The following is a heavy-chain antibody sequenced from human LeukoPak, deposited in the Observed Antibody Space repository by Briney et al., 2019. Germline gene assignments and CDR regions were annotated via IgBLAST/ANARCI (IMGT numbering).Heavy chain of an antibody. D-gene: IGHD3-10*01. CDR3: AEGEVRFDI. J-gene: IGHJ3*02. V-gene: IGHV4-38-2*01. Sequence: SETLSLTCGVSGYSISNCYYWGWIRQPPGKGLEWIGSIYHSGSTYYNPSLMSRVTISLDTSKNQFSLRLTSVTVADTAVYYCAEGEVRFDIWGQGTMVIVSS. CDR1: GYSISNCYY. CDR2: IYHSGST.